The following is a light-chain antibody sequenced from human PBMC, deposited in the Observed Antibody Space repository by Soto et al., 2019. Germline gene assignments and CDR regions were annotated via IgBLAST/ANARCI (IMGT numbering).Light chain of an antibody. CDR3: QQRSNWPRST. J-gene: IGKJ1*01. Sequence: EIVMTQSPATLLLSPGETAPLSCRASQSVRKDLGWYQQKPGQAPRLLIYGTANRVTGIPDRISGSRSGTEVSLTISSLQSEDFGVYYCQQRSNWPRSTFGQGTKVDIK. CDR1: QSVRKD. V-gene: IGKV3-15*01. CDR2: GTA.